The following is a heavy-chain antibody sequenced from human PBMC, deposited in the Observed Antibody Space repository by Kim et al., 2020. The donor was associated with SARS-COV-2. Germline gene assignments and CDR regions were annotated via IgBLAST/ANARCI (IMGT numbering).Heavy chain of an antibody. J-gene: IGHJ4*02. CDR3: ARGAWIQLWALLGY. Sequence: EDSVKGRFTISRDNSKNTLYLQMNSLRAEDTAVYYCARGAWIQLWALLGYWGQGTLVTVSS. D-gene: IGHD5-18*01. V-gene: IGHV3-30*01.